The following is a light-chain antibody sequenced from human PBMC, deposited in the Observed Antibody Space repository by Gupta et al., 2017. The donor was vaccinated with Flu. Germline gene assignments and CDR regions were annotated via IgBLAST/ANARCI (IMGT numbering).Light chain of an antibody. Sequence: QSAPTQPRSVSGSPGQSVTISCTGTSNDVGGSNRVSWYEQRPGEAHKLLLYDVTERPSGVPDRFSGSKYGNTASLTISGLQADDEADYYCASHAGSVIWVFGTGTTLTVL. CDR2: DVT. J-gene: IGLJ1*01. CDR3: ASHAGSVIWV. V-gene: IGLV2-11*01. CDR1: SNDVGGSNR.